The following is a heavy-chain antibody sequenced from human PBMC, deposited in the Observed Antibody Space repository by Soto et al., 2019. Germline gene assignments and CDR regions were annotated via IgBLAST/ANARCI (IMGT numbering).Heavy chain of an antibody. J-gene: IGHJ4*02. CDR3: AQGGISSSGLSY. Sequence: GSLRLSCAASGFTFSSYDMTWVRQPPGKGLEWVSSVTSSGSRTFQADSVQGRFTIFRDNSKNILFLQTNGLRVEDAAVYFCAQGGISSSGLSYRAQGALVTVPS. CDR1: GFTFSSYD. D-gene: IGHD2-15*01. CDR2: VTSSGSRT. V-gene: IGHV3-23*01.